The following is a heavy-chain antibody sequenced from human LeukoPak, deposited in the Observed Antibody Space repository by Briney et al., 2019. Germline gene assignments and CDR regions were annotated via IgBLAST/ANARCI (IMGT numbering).Heavy chain of an antibody. CDR1: GYTFTSYG. D-gene: IGHD3-3*01. CDR3: VRQVTIFGVVIRGYYYYYMDV. V-gene: IGHV1-18*01. CDR2: ISAYNGNT. Sequence: GASVKVSCKASGYTFTSYGISWVRQAPGQGLEWMGWISAYNGNTNYAQKLQGRVTMTTDTSTSTAYMELRSLRSDDTAVYYCVRQVTIFGVVIRGYYYYYMDVRGKGTTVTVSS. J-gene: IGHJ6*03.